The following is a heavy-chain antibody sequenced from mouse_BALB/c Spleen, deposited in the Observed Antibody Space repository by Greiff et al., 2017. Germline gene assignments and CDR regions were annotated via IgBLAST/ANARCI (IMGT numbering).Heavy chain of an antibody. CDR3: ARGGGNYPLAY. J-gene: IGHJ3*01. CDR2: INPYNGDT. Sequence: VQLQQSGPELVKPGASVKISCKASGYSFTGYFMNWVMQSHGKSLEWIGRINPYNGDTFYNQKFKGKATLTVDKSSSTAHMELRSLASEDSAVYYCARGGGNYPLAYWGQGTLVTVSA. D-gene: IGHD2-1*01. CDR1: GYSFTGYF. V-gene: IGHV1-20*02.